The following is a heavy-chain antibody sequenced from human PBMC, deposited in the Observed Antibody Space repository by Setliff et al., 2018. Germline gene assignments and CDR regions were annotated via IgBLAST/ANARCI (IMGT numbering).Heavy chain of an antibody. V-gene: IGHV4-61*02. Sequence: SETLSLTCTVSGGSISSGSYYWSWIRQPAGKGLEWVGRIYTSGSTNYNPSLKSRVTISVDTSKNQFSLKLSSVTAADTAVYYCARDVRYYYGSGSYYNDWFDPWGQGTLVTVSS. J-gene: IGHJ5*02. CDR2: IYTSGST. CDR1: GGSISSGSYY. CDR3: ARDVRYYYGSGSYYNDWFDP. D-gene: IGHD3-10*01.